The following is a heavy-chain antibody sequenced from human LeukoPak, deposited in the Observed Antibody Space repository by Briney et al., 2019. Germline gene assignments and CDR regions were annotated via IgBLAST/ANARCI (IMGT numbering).Heavy chain of an antibody. CDR2: IIPIFGTA. CDR3: ARYHYYYDSSGYSYLDY. V-gene: IGHV1-69*01. Sequence: SVKVSRKASGGTFSSYAISWVRQAPGQGLEWMGGIIPIFGTANYAQKFQGRVTITGDESTSTAYMELSSLRSEDTAVYYCARYHYYYDSSGYSYLDYWGQGTLVTVSS. D-gene: IGHD3-22*01. CDR1: GGTFSSYA. J-gene: IGHJ4*02.